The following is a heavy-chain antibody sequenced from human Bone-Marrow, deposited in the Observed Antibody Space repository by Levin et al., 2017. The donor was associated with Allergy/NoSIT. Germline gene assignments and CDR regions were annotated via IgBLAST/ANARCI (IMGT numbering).Heavy chain of an antibody. D-gene: IGHD2-2*01. CDR3: ARGVVVPAAAKKNNWFDP. CDR2: ISSSSSYI. V-gene: IGHV3-21*01. J-gene: IGHJ5*02. Sequence: GESLKISCAASGFTFSSYSMNWVRQAPGKGLEWVSSISSSSSYIYYADSVKGRFTISRDNAKNSLYLQMNSLRAEDTAVYYCARGVVVPAAAKKNNWFDPWGQGTLVTVSS. CDR1: GFTFSSYS.